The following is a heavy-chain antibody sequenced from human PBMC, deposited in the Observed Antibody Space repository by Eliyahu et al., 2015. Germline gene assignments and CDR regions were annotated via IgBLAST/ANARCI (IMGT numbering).Heavy chain of an antibody. J-gene: IGHJ4*02. Sequence: QVQLQQWGAGLLKPSETLSLTCAVXGXSFSGYYWSWIRQPPGKGLEWIGEINHSGSTNYNPSLKSRVTISVDTSKNQFSLKLSSVTAADTAVYYCAINDYGDYPRSDYWGQGTLVTVSS. CDR1: GXSFSGYY. V-gene: IGHV4-34*01. D-gene: IGHD4-17*01. CDR3: AINDYGDYPRSDY. CDR2: INHSGST.